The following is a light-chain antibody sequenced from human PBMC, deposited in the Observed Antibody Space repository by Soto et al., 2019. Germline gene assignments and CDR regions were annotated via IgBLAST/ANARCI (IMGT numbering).Light chain of an antibody. V-gene: IGKV1-33*01. CDR1: QDIIDY. CDR2: DAS. J-gene: IGKJ3*01. CDR3: HQYHNFPQT. Sequence: IQMTQSPSSLSASVGDRVTLTCQASQDIIDYLNWYQQKPGKPPKLLIYDASNLQTGVPSRFSGSGSGTDFTFTISSLQPEDIATYFRHQYHNFPQTFGPGTKVDIK.